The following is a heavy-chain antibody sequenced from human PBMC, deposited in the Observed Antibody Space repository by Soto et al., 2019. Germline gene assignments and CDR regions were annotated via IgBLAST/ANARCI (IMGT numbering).Heavy chain of an antibody. Sequence: PSETLSLTCTVSGGCISSYYWSWIRQPPGKGLEWIGYIYYSGSTNYNPSLKSRVTISVDTSKNQFSLKLSSVTAADTAVYYCARVVFLTVTTSNWFDPWGQGTLVTVSS. V-gene: IGHV4-59*01. CDR3: ARVVFLTVTTSNWFDP. J-gene: IGHJ5*02. CDR2: IYYSGST. CDR1: GGCISSYY. D-gene: IGHD4-17*01.